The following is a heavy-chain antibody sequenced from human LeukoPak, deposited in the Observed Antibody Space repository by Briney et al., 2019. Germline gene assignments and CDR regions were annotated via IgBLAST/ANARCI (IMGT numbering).Heavy chain of an antibody. CDR3: ARDGSMMGAGAGTSWWFDP. J-gene: IGHJ5*02. V-gene: IGHV3-7*01. CDR2: IKQDGSDK. D-gene: IGHD6-13*01. CDR1: GFAFSSSW. Sequence: GSLRLSCAVSGFAFSSSWMSWVRQATGKGLEWVANIKQDGSDKYYVDSVKGRFTISRDNAKNSLYLQLNSLRAEDTAVYYCARDGSMMGAGAGTSWWFDPWGQGTLVTVSS.